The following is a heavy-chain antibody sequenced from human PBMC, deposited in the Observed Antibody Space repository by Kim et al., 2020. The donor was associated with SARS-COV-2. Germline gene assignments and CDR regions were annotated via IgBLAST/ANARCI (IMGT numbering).Heavy chain of an antibody. Sequence: SETLSLTCAVYGGSFSGYYWSWIRQPPGKGLEWIGEINHSGSTNYNPSLKSRVTISVDTSKNQFSLKLSSVTAADTAVYYCAREGGVGINYYYGMDVWGQGTTVTVSS. J-gene: IGHJ6*02. V-gene: IGHV4-34*01. CDR1: GGSFSGYY. D-gene: IGHD2-15*01. CDR3: AREGGVGINYYYGMDV. CDR2: INHSGST.